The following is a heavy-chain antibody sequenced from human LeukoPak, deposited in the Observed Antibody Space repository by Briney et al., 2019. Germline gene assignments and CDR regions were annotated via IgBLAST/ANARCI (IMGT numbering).Heavy chain of an antibody. V-gene: IGHV4-59*01. CDR2: IYYSGST. CDR3: ARGYLYSSSWPHFDY. CDR1: GGSISSYY. J-gene: IGHJ4*02. Sequence: SETLSLTCTVSGGSISSYYWSWIRQPPGKGLEWIGYIYYSGSTNYNPSLKSRVTISVDTSKNQFSLKLSSVTAADTAVYYCARGYLYSSSWPHFDYWGQGTPVTVSS. D-gene: IGHD6-13*01.